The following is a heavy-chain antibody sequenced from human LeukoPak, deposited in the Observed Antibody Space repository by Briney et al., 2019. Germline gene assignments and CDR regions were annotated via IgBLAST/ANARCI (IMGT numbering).Heavy chain of an antibody. CDR1: GFTFSSYE. Sequence: PGGSLRLSCAASGFTFSSYEMNWVREAPGKGLEWVSYISSSGSTIYYADSVKGRFTIYRDNAKNSLYLQMNSLRAEDTAVYYCARGSRGYYDSSGYDYYYYYMDVWGKGPTVTISS. CDR3: ARGSRGYYDSSGYDYYYYYMDV. D-gene: IGHD3-22*01. V-gene: IGHV3-48*03. CDR2: ISSSGSTI. J-gene: IGHJ6*03.